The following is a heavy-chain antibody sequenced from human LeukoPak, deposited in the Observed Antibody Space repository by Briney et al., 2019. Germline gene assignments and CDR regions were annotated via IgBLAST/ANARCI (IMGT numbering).Heavy chain of an antibody. D-gene: IGHD1-26*01. CDR1: GGSINSRF. CDR2: IYYIRNT. V-gene: IGHV4-59*11. CDR3: ARTQSQSGSYRYYFAY. J-gene: IGHJ4*02. Sequence: SETLSLTCSVSGGSINSRFWAWIRQPPGGGLEWIGDIYYIRNTNYNPSLKSRVTMSLDPSKNQFSLKLNSVTAADTAVYYCARTQSQSGSYRYYFAYWGQGTLVTVSS.